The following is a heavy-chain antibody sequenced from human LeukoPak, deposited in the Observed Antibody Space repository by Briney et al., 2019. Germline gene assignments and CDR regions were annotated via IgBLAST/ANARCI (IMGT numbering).Heavy chain of an antibody. V-gene: IGHV3-23*01. CDR3: AIALGWYLFDY. Sequence: ASVKVSCKASGYTFTSYAMSWVRQAPGKGLEWVSAISGSGGSTYYADSVKGRFTISRDNSKNTLYLQMNSLRAEDTAVYYCAIALGWYLFDYWGQGTLVTVSS. J-gene: IGHJ4*02. D-gene: IGHD6-19*01. CDR1: GYTFTSYA. CDR2: ISGSGGST.